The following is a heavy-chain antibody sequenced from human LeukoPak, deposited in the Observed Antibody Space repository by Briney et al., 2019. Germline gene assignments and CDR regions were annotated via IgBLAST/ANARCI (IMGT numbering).Heavy chain of an antibody. J-gene: IGHJ5*02. CDR2: INPNSGGT. D-gene: IGHD3-10*01. CDR3: ARGVLWFGELKGNWFDP. V-gene: IGHV1-2*02. Sequence: ASVKVSCKASGYTFTGYYMHWVRQAPGQGLEWMGWINPNSGGTNYAQKFQGRVTMTRDTSISTAYMELSRLRSDDTAVYYCARGVLWFGELKGNWFDPWGQGTLVTVSS. CDR1: GYTFTGYY.